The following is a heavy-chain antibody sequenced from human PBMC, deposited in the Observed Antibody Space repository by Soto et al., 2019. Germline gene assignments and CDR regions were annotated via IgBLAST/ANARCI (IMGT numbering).Heavy chain of an antibody. J-gene: IGHJ6*03. Sequence: EVELLESGGTLEQPGGSPRLSCTASGFRFSNYAMSWVRQAPGKGLEWVSGISGRGSSPYYADSVKGRFTISRDNSKNTLYLQMNSLRAEDTAVYYCAKGEADYYYYMDVWGKGTTVTVSS. CDR2: ISGRGSSP. D-gene: IGHD6-13*01. CDR1: GFRFSNYA. V-gene: IGHV3-23*01. CDR3: AKGEADYYYYMDV.